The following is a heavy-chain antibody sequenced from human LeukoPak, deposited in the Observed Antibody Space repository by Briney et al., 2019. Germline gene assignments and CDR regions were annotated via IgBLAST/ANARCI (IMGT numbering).Heavy chain of an antibody. CDR1: GFIFSSYG. D-gene: IGHD3-9*01. J-gene: IGHJ6*02. V-gene: IGHV3-33*03. CDR2: IWYDGSNK. Sequence: GGSLRLSCAASGFIFSSYGMHWVRQAPGKGLEWVAVIWYDGSNKYYADSVKGRFTISRDNSKNTLFLQMNSLRAEDTAVYYCDTRGPSDWSASYYYGMDVWGQGTTLTVSS. CDR3: DTRGPSDWSASYYYGMDV.